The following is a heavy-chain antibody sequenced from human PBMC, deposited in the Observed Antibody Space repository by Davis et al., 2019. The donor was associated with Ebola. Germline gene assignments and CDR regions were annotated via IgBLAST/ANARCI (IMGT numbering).Heavy chain of an antibody. Sequence: AGSLTLSCAASGITFSTYPMGWVRQAQGKGLEWVSDISSGGGAPYYADSVKGRFTTFRDNPKNTLYLQMNSLRADDTAVYDCAKQRGVGAIDYDYWGRGTVVTVSS. V-gene: IGHV3-23*01. CDR3: AKQRGVGAIDYDY. D-gene: IGHD1-26*01. CDR2: ISSGGGAP. CDR1: GITFSTYP. J-gene: IGHJ4*02.